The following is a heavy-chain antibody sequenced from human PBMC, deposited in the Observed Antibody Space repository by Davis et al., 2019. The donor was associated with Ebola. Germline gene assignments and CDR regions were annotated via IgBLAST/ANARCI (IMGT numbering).Heavy chain of an antibody. Sequence: PSETLSLTCAISGDSVSSNSASWNWIGQSPSRGLEWLGRTYYRSKWFNDYAPSVKSRITINPDTSKNQFSLQLNSVTPEDTAVYYCARGSAFDIWGQGTMVTISS. CDR1: GDSVSSNSAS. J-gene: IGHJ3*02. CDR3: ARGSAFDI. V-gene: IGHV6-1*01. CDR2: TYYRSKWFN.